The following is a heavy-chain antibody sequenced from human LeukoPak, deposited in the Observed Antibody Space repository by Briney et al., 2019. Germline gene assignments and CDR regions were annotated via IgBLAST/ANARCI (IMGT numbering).Heavy chain of an antibody. D-gene: IGHD6-13*01. J-gene: IGHJ1*01. Sequence: GGSLRLSCVASGFTFSSRDWMTWVRQAPGKGLEWVANIKHDGSEKNYVDSVKGRFTISRDNAKNSVDLQMNSLRVEDTAVYYCARLDSSSWFAAPAEYFQHWGQGTLVTVSS. CDR3: ARLDSSSWFAAPAEYFQH. CDR2: IKHDGSEK. CDR1: GFTFSSRDW. V-gene: IGHV3-7*01.